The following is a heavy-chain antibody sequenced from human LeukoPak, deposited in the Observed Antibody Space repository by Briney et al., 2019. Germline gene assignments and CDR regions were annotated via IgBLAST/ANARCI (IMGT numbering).Heavy chain of an antibody. CDR2: INPSGGST. V-gene: IGHV1-46*01. Sequence: ASVKVSCKASGYTFTSYYMHWVRQAPGQGLEWMGIINPSGGSTSYAQKFQSRVTMTRDTSTSTVYMELSSLRSEDTAVYYCARDRSATSPTAYGMDVWGQGTTVTVSS. D-gene: IGHD2-2*01. CDR3: ARDRSATSPTAYGMDV. J-gene: IGHJ6*02. CDR1: GYTFTSYY.